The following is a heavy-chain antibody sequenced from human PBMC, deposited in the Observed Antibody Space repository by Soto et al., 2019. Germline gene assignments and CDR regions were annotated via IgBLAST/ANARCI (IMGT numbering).Heavy chain of an antibody. CDR1: GFSFSTSGVG. CDR3: ARGLATLPVFAFDV. D-gene: IGHD6-6*01. J-gene: IGHJ3*01. V-gene: IGHV2-5*01. Sequence: SGTTLVNPTHTLTLTCSFSGFSFSTSGVGVGWVRQPPGKALEWLALIYWSGDEHYRPSLKSRLTITKDTSKNQVVLIMTNMDPVDTATYYCARGLATLPVFAFDVWGQGTTVTVSS. CDR2: IYWSGDE.